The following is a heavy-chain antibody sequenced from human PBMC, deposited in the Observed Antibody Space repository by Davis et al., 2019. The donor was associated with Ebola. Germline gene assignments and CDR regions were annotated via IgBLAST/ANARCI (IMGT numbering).Heavy chain of an antibody. J-gene: IGHJ5*02. CDR3: TRVKDNSGYYYGAMGS. CDR1: GFTFSGSA. CDR2: IRSKANSYAT. D-gene: IGHD3-22*01. V-gene: IGHV3-73*01. Sequence: PGGSLRLSCAASGFTFSGSAMHWVRQASGKGLEWVGRIRSKANSYATAYAASVKGRFTISSDDSKNTAYLQMNSLKTEDTAVYYCTRVKDNSGYYYGAMGSWGQGTLVTVSS.